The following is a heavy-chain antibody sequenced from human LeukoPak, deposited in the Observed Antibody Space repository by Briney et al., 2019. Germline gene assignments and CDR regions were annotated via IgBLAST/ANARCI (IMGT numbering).Heavy chain of an antibody. CDR3: AKDSSVWRGDFDY. Sequence: GGSLSLSCAASGFTFSSYAMSWVRQAPGKGLEWVSAISGSGCSTYYADSVKGRFTISRDNSKNTLYLQMNSLRAEDTAVYYCAKDSSVWRGDFDYWGQGTLVTVSS. J-gene: IGHJ4*02. D-gene: IGHD6-19*01. CDR1: GFTFSSYA. V-gene: IGHV3-23*01. CDR2: ISGSGCST.